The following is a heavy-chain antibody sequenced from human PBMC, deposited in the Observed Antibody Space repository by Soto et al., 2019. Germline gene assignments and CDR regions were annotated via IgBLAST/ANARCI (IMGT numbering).Heavy chain of an antibody. J-gene: IGHJ3*02. CDR1: GFTFSSYG. CDR3: AKVRVTMIVVVIPYAFDI. V-gene: IGHV3-30*18. Sequence: GGSLRLSCAASGFTFSSYGMHWVRQAPGKGLEWVAVISYDGSNKYYADSVKGRFTISRDNSKNTLYLQMNSLRAEDTAVYYCAKVRVTMIVVVIPYAFDIWGQGTMVTVSS. CDR2: ISYDGSNK. D-gene: IGHD3-22*01.